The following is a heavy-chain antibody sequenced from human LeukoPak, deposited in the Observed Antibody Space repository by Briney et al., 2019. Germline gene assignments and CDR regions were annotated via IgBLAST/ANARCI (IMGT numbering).Heavy chain of an antibody. J-gene: IGHJ4*02. V-gene: IGHV4-39*01. CDR2: IYYSGST. CDR3: ASLRILQIITMTEHFDY. CDR1: GGSISSSSYY. Sequence: SQTLSLTCTVSGGSISSSSYYWGWIRQPPGKGLEWIGSIYYSGSTYYNPSLKSRVTISVDTSKNQFSLKLSSVTAADTAVYYCASLRILQIITMTEHFDYWGQGTLVTVSS. D-gene: IGHD3-22*01.